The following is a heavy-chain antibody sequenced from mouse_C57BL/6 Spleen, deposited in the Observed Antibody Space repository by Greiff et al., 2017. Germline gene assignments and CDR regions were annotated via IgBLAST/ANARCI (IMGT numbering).Heavy chain of an antibody. Sequence: QVQLQQPGAELVRPGTSVKLSCKASGYTFTSYWMHWVKQRPGQGLEWIGVIDPSDSYTNYNQKFKGKATLTVDTSSSTAYMQLSSLTSEDSAVYYCARGYYYGSSYRYAMDYWGQGTSVTVSS. CDR1: GYTFTSYW. CDR3: ARGYYYGSSYRYAMDY. J-gene: IGHJ4*01. V-gene: IGHV1-59*01. CDR2: IDPSDSYT. D-gene: IGHD1-1*01.